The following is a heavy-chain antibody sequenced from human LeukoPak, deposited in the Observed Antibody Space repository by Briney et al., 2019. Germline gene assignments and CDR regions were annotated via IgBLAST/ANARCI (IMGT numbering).Heavy chain of an antibody. CDR3: ARVTTVTPNDY. V-gene: IGHV3-30*03. CDR1: GFTFSSYG. D-gene: IGHD4-17*01. CDR2: ISYDGSNK. Sequence: SGGSLRLSCAASGFTFSSYGMHWVRQAPGKGLEWVAVISYDGSNKYYADSVKGRFTISRDNAKNSLYLQMNSLRAEDTAVYYCARVTTVTPNDYWGQGTLVTVSS. J-gene: IGHJ4*02.